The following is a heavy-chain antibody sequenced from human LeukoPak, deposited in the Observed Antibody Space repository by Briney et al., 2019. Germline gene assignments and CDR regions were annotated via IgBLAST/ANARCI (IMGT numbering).Heavy chain of an antibody. CDR3: ARSGGATTYYYYGMDV. D-gene: IGHD1-26*01. J-gene: IGHJ6*02. V-gene: IGHV4-30-2*01. CDR1: GGSISSGGYS. CDR2: IYHSGST. Sequence: PSETLSLTCAVSGGSISSGGYSWSWIRQPPGKGLEWIGYIYHSGSTYYNPSLKSRVTISVDRSKNQFSLKLSSVTAADTAVYYCARSGGATTYYYYGMDVWGQGTTVTVSS.